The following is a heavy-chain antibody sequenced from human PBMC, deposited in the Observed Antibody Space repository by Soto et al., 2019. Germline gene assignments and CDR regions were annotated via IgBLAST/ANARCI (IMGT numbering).Heavy chain of an antibody. CDR2: IYQSGST. Sequence: SEILSLTCAVSGVSINAGGYSWNWIRQSPGKALEWMGHIYQSGSTYYKPSLKGRITISVDMSKNDFSLEVTSVTPADTAVYLXXXXYRYPPLEWLYEHRNWFDPWGQGTLVTVS. D-gene: IGHD3-3*01. CDR1: GVSINAGGYS. V-gene: IGHV4-30-2*06. J-gene: IGHJ5*02. CDR3: XXXYRYPPLEWLYEHRNWFDP.